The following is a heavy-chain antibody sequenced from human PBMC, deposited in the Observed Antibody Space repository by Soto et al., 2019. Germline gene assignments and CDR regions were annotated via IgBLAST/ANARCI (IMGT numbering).Heavy chain of an antibody. J-gene: IGHJ3*02. CDR3: ARDQKVTMVRVVNDELDI. D-gene: IGHD3-10*01. Sequence: QVQLVESGGGVVQPGRSLRLSCAASGFTFSSYGMHWVRQAPGKGLEWVAVIWYDGSNKYYADSVKGRFTISRDNSKNTRYLQMNSLRAEETAVYYCARDQKVTMVRVVNDELDIWGQGTMVTVSS. V-gene: IGHV3-33*01. CDR1: GFTFSSYG. CDR2: IWYDGSNK.